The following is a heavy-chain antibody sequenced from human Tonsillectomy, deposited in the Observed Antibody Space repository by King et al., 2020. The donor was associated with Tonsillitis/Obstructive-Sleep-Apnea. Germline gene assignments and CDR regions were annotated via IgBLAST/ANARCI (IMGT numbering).Heavy chain of an antibody. V-gene: IGHV1-24*01. J-gene: IGHJ3*01. CDR3: ATGYRSPPLDGFDV. D-gene: IGHD6-13*01. Sequence: VQLVQSGAEVKKPGASVKVSCKVSGYTLTELSIHWVRQAPGKGLEWMGTFDSEDGEPIYAQKVQGRVTMTEDTSTDTAYMELNSLRSEDTAVYYCATGYRSPPLDGFDVWGQGTMVTVSS. CDR2: FDSEDGEP. CDR1: GYTLTELS.